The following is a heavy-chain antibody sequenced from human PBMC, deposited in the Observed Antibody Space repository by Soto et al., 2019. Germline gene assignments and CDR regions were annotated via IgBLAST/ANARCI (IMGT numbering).Heavy chain of an antibody. CDR2: IYWDDDK. Sequence: QITLKESGPALVKPTQTLTLTCTISGFSLSTGGVGVGWIRQPPGKALEWLALIYWDDDKRYSPSLRSRLTITKDNSKNQVVLTMTNIDPVDTATYYCAHSRCGGDCLQSYSSHYYYGMDVWGQGTTVTVSS. V-gene: IGHV2-5*02. J-gene: IGHJ6*02. D-gene: IGHD2-21*02. CDR3: AHSRCGGDCLQSYSSHYYYGMDV. CDR1: GFSLSTGGVG.